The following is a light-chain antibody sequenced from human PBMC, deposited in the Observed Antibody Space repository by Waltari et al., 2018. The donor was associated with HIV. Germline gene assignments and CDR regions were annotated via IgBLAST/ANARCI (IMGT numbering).Light chain of an antibody. J-gene: IGKJ3*01. CDR1: QVISNW. Sequence: DIQMTQSPSFVSASVGDRVTITCRASQVISNWLGWYQQKPGKAPKLLIHAASTLESGVPSRFSGTGSGTDFTLTISSLQPEDFATYFCQQAHSFPLTFGPGTKVEVK. V-gene: IGKV1-12*01. CDR3: QQAHSFPLT. CDR2: AAS.